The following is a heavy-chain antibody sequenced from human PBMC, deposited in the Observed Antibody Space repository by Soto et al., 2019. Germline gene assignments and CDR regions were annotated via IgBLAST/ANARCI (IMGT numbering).Heavy chain of an antibody. CDR3: ARASGGGVGPVSY. V-gene: IGHV1-18*01. CDR2: ISAFNGEK. Sequence: ASVKVSCKTSGYIFSNYGIRWMRQVPGQGLEWMGWISAFNGEKKYTQKLQGIVTMTTDTSTNTAYVELRSLRSDDTAVYYCARASGGGVGPVSYWGQRTMVTVYS. CDR1: GYIFSNYG. J-gene: IGHJ4*02. D-gene: IGHD1-26*01.